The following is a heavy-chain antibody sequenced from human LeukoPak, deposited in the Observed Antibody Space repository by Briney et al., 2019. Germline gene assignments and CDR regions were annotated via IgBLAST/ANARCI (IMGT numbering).Heavy chain of an antibody. D-gene: IGHD1-1*01. CDR3: ARLNPKRRSGDRNWFDP. J-gene: IGHJ5*02. CDR2: IYYSRST. CDR1: GGSISSSSYY. V-gene: IGHV4-39*01. Sequence: SETLSLTCTVSGGSISSSSYYWGWIRQPPGKGLEWIGSIYYSRSTYYNPSLKSRVTISVDTSKNQFSLKLSSVTAADMAVYYCARLNPKRRSGDRNWFDPWGQGTLVTVSS.